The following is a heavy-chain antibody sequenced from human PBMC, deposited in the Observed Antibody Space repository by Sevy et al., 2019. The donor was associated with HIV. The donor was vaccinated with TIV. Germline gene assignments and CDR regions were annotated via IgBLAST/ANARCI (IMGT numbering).Heavy chain of an antibody. Sequence: GGSLRLSCAASGFTFSSYGMHWVRQAPGKGLEWVAVISYDGSNKYYADSVKGRFIISRDNSKNTLYLQMNSLRAEDTAVYYCAKEWEVNGMDVWGQGTTVTVS. CDR3: AKEWEVNGMDV. D-gene: IGHD1-26*01. J-gene: IGHJ6*02. V-gene: IGHV3-30*18. CDR2: ISYDGSNK. CDR1: GFTFSSYG.